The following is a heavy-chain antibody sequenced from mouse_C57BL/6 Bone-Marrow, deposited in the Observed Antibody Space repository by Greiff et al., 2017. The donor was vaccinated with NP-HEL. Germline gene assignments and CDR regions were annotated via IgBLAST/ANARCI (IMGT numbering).Heavy chain of an antibody. J-gene: IGHJ1*03. CDR1: GYTFTDYY. CDR3: ARVLYGSSFYWYFDV. D-gene: IGHD1-1*01. Sequence: EVQLQQSGPVLVKPGASVKMSCKASGYTFTDYYMNWVKQSHGKSLEWIGVINPYNGGTSYNQKFKGKATLTVDKSSSTAYMELNSLTSEDSAVYDCARVLYGSSFYWYFDVWGTGTTVTVSS. V-gene: IGHV1-19*01. CDR2: INPYNGGT.